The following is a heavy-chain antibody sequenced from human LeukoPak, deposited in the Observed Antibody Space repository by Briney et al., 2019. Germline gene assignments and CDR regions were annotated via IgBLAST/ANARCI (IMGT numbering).Heavy chain of an antibody. D-gene: IGHD2-8*01. V-gene: IGHV3-74*01. J-gene: IGHJ6*02. CDR3: ARVATLPAPGHCSTNGCPKADV. Sequence: QLGGSLRLSCATSGFSFSNYWMHWFRQVPGKGLVWVARIKGDGSTTRNADSVKGRFTISRDNSKNTLYLQMNSLRAEDTAVYYCARVATLPAPGHCSTNGCPKADVWGQGTTVIVSS. CDR1: GFSFSNYW. CDR2: IKGDGSTT.